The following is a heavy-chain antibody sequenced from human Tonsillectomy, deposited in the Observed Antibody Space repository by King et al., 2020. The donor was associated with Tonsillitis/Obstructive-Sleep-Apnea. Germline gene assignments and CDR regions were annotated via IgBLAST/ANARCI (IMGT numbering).Heavy chain of an antibody. Sequence: ITLQESGPTLVKPPQTVTLTCTFSGFSLSTSGVGVGWIRQPPGKALEWLALIYWDDDKRYSPSLRSRLTITKDTSKNQVVLTMTNMDPVDTATYYCAHSRYYDYYIDVWGKGTTVTVSS. CDR2: IYWDDDK. V-gene: IGHV2-5*02. CDR3: AHSRYYDYYIDV. J-gene: IGHJ6*03. CDR1: GFSLSTSGVG.